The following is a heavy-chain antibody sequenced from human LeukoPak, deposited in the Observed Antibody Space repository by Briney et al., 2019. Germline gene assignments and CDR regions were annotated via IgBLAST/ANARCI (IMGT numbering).Heavy chain of an antibody. CDR1: GFTFSDYY. CDR3: ARATMIRGANHFDY. CDR2: ISSSSSYT. Sequence: GGSLRLSCAASGFTFSDYYMSWIRQAPGKGLEWVSYISSSSSYTNYADSVKGRFTISRDNAKNSLYLQMNSLRAEDTAVYYCARATMIRGANHFDYWGQGTLVTVSS. J-gene: IGHJ4*02. V-gene: IGHV3-11*06. D-gene: IGHD3-10*01.